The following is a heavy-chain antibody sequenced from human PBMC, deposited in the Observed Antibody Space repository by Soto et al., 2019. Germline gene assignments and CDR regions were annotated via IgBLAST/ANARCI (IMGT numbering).Heavy chain of an antibody. CDR3: AREIASAGGDYFDS. CDR1: GFTFRNYN. D-gene: IGHD2-21*01. CDR2: ISTGAAYM. J-gene: IGHJ4*02. V-gene: IGHV3-21*06. Sequence: EVQLVESGGGLVKAGGSLRLFCTASGFTFRNYNMNWVRQAPGKGLEWVSSISTGAAYMFYAYSVTVGFTISRDNAQNSLLLQIDSPRAEDAAVYYCAREIASAGGDYFDSWGQGTLVTVSS.